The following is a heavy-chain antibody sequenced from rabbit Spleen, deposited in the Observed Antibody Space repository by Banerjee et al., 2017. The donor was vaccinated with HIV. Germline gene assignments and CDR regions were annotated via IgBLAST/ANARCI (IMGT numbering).Heavy chain of an antibody. Sequence: QEQLVESGGGLVQPGGSLKLSCKASGFDFSTYGVNWVRQAPGKGLEWIGYIDPVFGITYYANWVNGRFSISRENAQNTVFLQMTSLTAADTATYFCARDTGTSFSSYGMDLWGPGTLVTVS. V-gene: IGHV1S47*01. CDR1: GFDFSTYG. CDR3: ARDTGTSFSSYGMDL. CDR2: IDPVFGIT. D-gene: IGHD7-1*01. J-gene: IGHJ6*01.